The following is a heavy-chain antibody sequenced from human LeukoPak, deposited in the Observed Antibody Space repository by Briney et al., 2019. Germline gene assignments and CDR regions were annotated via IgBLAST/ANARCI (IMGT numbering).Heavy chain of an antibody. D-gene: IGHD1-26*01. J-gene: IGHJ4*02. CDR1: GFTFSSYA. V-gene: IGHV3-13*01. CDR2: IGTAGDT. Sequence: GGSLRLSCAASGFTFSSYAMHWVRQATGIDLEWVSGIGTAGDTKYSASVKGRFTISRENAKNSLYLQMNSLRAGDTAVYYCARASGSYGGIDYWGQGTLVTVSS. CDR3: ARASGSYGGIDY.